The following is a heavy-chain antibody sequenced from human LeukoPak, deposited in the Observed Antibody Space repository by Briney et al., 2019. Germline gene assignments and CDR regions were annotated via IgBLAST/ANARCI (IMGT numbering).Heavy chain of an antibody. V-gene: IGHV1-69*06. D-gene: IGHD3-10*01. Sequence: AASVKVSCKASGGTFSSYAISWVRQAPGQGLEWMGGIIPIFGTANYAQKFQGRVTITADKSTSTAYMELSSLRSEDTAVYYCASGITMVRGEDYYYYYMDVWGKGTTVTVSS. J-gene: IGHJ6*03. CDR3: ASGITMVRGEDYYYYYMDV. CDR2: IIPIFGTA. CDR1: GGTFSSYA.